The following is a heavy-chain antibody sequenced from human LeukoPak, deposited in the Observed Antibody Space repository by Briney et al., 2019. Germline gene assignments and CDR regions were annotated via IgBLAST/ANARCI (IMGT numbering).Heavy chain of an antibody. J-gene: IGHJ4*02. D-gene: IGHD6-13*01. Sequence: GESLKISCAASGFTFSDYYMSWIRQAPGKGLEWVSYISSSSSYTNYADSVKGRFTISRDNAKNSLYLQMNSLRAEDTAVYYCARADTAAGIPFDYWGQGTLVTVSS. CDR3: ARADTAAGIPFDY. CDR1: GFTFSDYY. CDR2: ISSSSSYT. V-gene: IGHV3-11*05.